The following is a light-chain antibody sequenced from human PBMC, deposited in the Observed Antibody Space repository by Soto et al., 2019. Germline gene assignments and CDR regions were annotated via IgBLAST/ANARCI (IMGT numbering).Light chain of an antibody. CDR3: SSYTTSYTQV. J-gene: IGLJ3*02. V-gene: IGLV2-14*03. CDR2: DVS. Sequence: QSALTQPASVSGSPGQSITISCTGTSSDVGGYNYVSWYQHHPGKAPKLMIYDVSNRPSGVSNRFSGSKSGNTASLSISGLQAEDEADDYCSSYTTSYTQVFGGGTKLTVL. CDR1: SSDVGGYNY.